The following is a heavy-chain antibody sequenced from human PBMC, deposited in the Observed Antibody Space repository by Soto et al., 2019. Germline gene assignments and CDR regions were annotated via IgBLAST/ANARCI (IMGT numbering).Heavy chain of an antibody. CDR3: ARYVDIVATVPGYYYYGMDV. Sequence: SQTLSLTCAISGDSVSSNSAAWNWIRQSPSRGLEWLGRTYYRSKWYNDYAVSVKSRITINPDTSKNQFSLQLNSVTPEDTAVYYCARYVDIVATVPGYYYYGMDVWCQGTTVTVSS. V-gene: IGHV6-1*01. J-gene: IGHJ6*02. CDR1: GDSVSSNSAA. D-gene: IGHD5-12*01. CDR2: TYYRSKWYN.